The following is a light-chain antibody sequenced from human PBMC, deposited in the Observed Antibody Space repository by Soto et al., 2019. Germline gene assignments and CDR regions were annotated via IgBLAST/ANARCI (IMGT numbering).Light chain of an antibody. Sequence: QSALTKPASVSGSPGQSITISCTGTSEDVGAHNFVSWYQQHPGKAPKVLIYEVTNRPSGVSTRFSGSKSGNTAYLTISGLQAEDEADYYCNSYTNTAARVFGTGTKVTVL. J-gene: IGLJ1*01. CDR3: NSYTNTAARV. V-gene: IGLV2-14*01. CDR1: SEDVGAHNF. CDR2: EVT.